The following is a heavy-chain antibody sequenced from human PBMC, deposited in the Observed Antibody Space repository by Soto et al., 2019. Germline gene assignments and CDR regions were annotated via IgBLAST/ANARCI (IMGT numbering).Heavy chain of an antibody. J-gene: IGHJ6*02. V-gene: IGHV1-58*02. CDR2: IVVASGRT. CDR1: GFDFGSFG. CDR3: SADHPHTAIGWPV. Sequence: ASVKVSCKASGFDFGSFGIQFLRQTRGRGLEWIGWIVVASGRTNYARQFQGRVAFSRDMSSTTAYMDLYDLKSDDTAVYFCSADHPHTAIGWPVWGQGATVTVSS.